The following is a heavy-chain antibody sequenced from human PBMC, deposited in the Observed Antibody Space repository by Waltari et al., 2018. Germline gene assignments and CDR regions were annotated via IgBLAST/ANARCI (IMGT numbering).Heavy chain of an antibody. CDR1: GFTFRRYG. Sequence: VQLVESGGGVVQPGGSLRLSCAASGFTFRRYGMHWVRQAPGKGLEWVAFIRYDGSNKYYADSVKGRFTISRDNSKNTLYLQMNSLRSEDTAVYYCARGFSSGEGSDYWGQGTLVTVSS. D-gene: IGHD6-19*01. CDR3: ARGFSSGEGSDY. J-gene: IGHJ4*02. CDR2: IRYDGSNK. V-gene: IGHV3-30*02.